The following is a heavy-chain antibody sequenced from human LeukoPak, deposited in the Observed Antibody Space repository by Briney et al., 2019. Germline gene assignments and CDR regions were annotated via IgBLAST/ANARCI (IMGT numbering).Heavy chain of an antibody. CDR3: ARVKLLYGSGIRDAFDI. D-gene: IGHD3-10*01. J-gene: IGHJ3*02. V-gene: IGHV3-20*04. CDR1: GFTFDDYG. CDR2: INWNGGST. Sequence: PGGSLRLSCAASGFTFDDYGMSWVRQAPGKGLEWVSGINWNGGSTGYEDSVKGRFTISRDNAKNSLYLQMNSLRAEDTALYYCARVKLLYGSGIRDAFDIWGQGTMVTVSS.